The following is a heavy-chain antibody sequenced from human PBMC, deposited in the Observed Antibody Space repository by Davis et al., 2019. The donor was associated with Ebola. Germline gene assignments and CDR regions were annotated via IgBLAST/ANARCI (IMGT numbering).Heavy chain of an antibody. CDR2: ITPSSSYA. CDR3: TKDIGVVTAAILS. J-gene: IGHJ4*02. D-gene: IGHD2-2*01. CDR1: GFTFSNSY. Sequence: GESLKISCVASGFTFSNSYMSWIRQAPGKGLEWVSYITPSSSYANYADSVRGRFIISRDDAKNSLYLEMSSLRPEETALYHCTKDIGVVTAAILSWGQGTLVTVSS. V-gene: IGHV3-11*05.